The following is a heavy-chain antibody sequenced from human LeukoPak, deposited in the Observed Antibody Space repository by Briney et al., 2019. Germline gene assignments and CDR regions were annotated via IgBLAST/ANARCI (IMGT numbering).Heavy chain of an antibody. Sequence: PGGSLRLSCAASGFTVSSNYMSWVRQAPGKGLEWVSVIYSGGSTYYADSVKGRFTISRDNSKNTLYLQMNSLRAEDTAVYYCARVVFGAYMDVWGKGTTVTISS. CDR1: GFTVSSNY. V-gene: IGHV3-53*01. D-gene: IGHD3-10*02. CDR3: ARVVFGAYMDV. CDR2: IYSGGST. J-gene: IGHJ6*03.